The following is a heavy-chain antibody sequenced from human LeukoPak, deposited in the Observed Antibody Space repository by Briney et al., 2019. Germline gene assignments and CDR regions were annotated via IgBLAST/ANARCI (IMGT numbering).Heavy chain of an antibody. CDR3: ASSSSSWHPHAFDI. V-gene: IGHV3-53*01. D-gene: IGHD6-13*01. CDR2: IYSSGDT. J-gene: IGHJ3*02. CDR1: GFSVRTNY. Sequence: GGSLRLSCAASGFSVRTNYLGWVRQAPGKGLDWVSVIYSSGDTYYANSVKGRFTISRDNSKNTVYLQMNSLRAEDTAVYYCASSSSSWHPHAFDIWGQGTMVTVSS.